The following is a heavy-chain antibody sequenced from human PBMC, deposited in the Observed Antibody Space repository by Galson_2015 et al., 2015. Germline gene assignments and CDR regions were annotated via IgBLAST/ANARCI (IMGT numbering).Heavy chain of an antibody. CDR1: GYTFVHFG. V-gene: IGHV3-48*02. CDR3: TRDPEGGRDFDY. Sequence: SLRLSCAASGYTFVHFGMTWVRQAPGKGLEWVSHMNRDGGNVLYADSVKGRFTISRDSAKNSVFLQMNNLRDEDTAVYFCTRDPEGGRDFDYWGQGTLVTVSS. CDR2: MNRDGGNV. D-gene: IGHD2-15*01. J-gene: IGHJ4*02.